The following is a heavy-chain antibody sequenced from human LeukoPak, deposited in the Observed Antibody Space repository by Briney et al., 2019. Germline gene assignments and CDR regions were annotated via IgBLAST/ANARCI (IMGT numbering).Heavy chain of an antibody. CDR1: RITFGTYG. V-gene: IGHV3-23*01. J-gene: IGHJ4*02. CDR3: ARDQGYSSGWTYFDY. CDR2: ISGSGGST. Sequence: GGSLRLSCAASRITFGTYGMSWVRQAPGKGLEWVSAISGSGGSTYYADSVKGRFTISRDNYKNTLYLQMNSLRAEDTAVYYCARDQGYSSGWTYFDYWGQGTLVTVSS. D-gene: IGHD6-19*01.